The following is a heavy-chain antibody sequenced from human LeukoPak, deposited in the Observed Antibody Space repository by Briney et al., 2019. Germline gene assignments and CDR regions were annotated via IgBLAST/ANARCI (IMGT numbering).Heavy chain of an antibody. CDR2: INHSGST. Sequence: SETLSLTCAVYGGSFSGYYWSWIRQPPGKGLEWIGEINHSGSTNYNPSLKSRVTISVDTSKNQFSLKLSSATAADTAVYYCARRMSRARYMVRGVIDNWFDPWGQGTLVTVSS. J-gene: IGHJ5*02. V-gene: IGHV4-34*01. D-gene: IGHD3-10*01. CDR3: ARRMSRARYMVRGVIDNWFDP. CDR1: GGSFSGYY.